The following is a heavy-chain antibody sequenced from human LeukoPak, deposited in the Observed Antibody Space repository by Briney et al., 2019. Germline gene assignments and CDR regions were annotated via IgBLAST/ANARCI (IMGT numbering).Heavy chain of an antibody. V-gene: IGHV4-38-2*01. CDR2: IYHSGIT. J-gene: IGHJ4*02. CDR3: ARYGDGHTPFDH. Sequence: PSETLSLTCAVSAYSLSSGYRWGWIRQPPGKGLGWIGSIYHSGITYYTPSLKSRVTISVDTSNNQFSLELTSVTAADTAVYYCARYGDGHTPFDHWGQGTLVTVSS. CDR1: AYSLSSGYR. D-gene: IGHD5-24*01.